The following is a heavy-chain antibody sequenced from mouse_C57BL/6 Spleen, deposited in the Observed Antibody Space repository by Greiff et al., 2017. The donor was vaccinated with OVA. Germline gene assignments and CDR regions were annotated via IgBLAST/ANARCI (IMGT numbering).Heavy chain of an antibody. CDR2: IDPETGGT. D-gene: IGHD2-4*01. CDR3: TRRAYDYDYFDY. J-gene: IGHJ2*01. V-gene: IGHV1-15*01. Sequence: VQLQQSGAELVRPGASVTLSCKASGYTFTDYEMHWVKQTPVHGLEWIGAIDPETGGTAYNQKFKGKAILTADKSSSTAYMELRSLTSEDSAVYYCTRRAYDYDYFDYWGKGTTLTVSS. CDR1: GYTFTDYE.